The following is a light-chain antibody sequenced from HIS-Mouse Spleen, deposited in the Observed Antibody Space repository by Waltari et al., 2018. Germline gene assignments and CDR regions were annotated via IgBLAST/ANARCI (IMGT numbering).Light chain of an antibody. CDR3: YSTDSSGNHRV. V-gene: IGLV3-10*01. J-gene: IGLJ2*01. CDR1: ALPKKS. CDR2: EDS. Sequence: SYALTQPPSVSVSPGQTARITRSGDALPKKSAYWYQQKSGQAPVLVIYEDSKRPSGIPERFSGSSSGTMATLTISGAQVEDEADYYCYSTDSSGNHRVFGGGTKLTVL.